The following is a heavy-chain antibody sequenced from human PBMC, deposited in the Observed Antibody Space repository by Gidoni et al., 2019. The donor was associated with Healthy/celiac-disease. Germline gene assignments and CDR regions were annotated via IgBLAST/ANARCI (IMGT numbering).Heavy chain of an antibody. CDR2: IWYDGSNK. Sequence: QVQLVESVGGVVQPGRSLILSCAASGFTFSSYGMHWVRQAPGKGLEWVAVIWYDGSNKYYADSVKGRFTISRDNSKNTLYLQMNSLRAEDTAVYYCAREDYYDSSGPLGAFDIWGQGTMVTVSS. CDR3: AREDYYDSSGPLGAFDI. CDR1: GFTFSSYG. V-gene: IGHV3-33*01. J-gene: IGHJ3*02. D-gene: IGHD3-22*01.